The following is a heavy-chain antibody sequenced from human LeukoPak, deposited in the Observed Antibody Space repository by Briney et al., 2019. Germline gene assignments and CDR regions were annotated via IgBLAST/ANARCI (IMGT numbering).Heavy chain of an antibody. V-gene: IGHV3-48*03. Sequence: GGSLRFSCAASGFSFSSYEMNWVRQAPGKGLEWVSYIGSTTNSIYYADSVKGRFTISRDNAKKSLHLQMNSLRAEDTAVYYCARDEYSGLYYYMDVWGKGTTVTVSS. CDR3: ARDEYSGLYYYMDV. D-gene: IGHD5-12*01. J-gene: IGHJ6*03. CDR1: GFSFSSYE. CDR2: IGSTTNSI.